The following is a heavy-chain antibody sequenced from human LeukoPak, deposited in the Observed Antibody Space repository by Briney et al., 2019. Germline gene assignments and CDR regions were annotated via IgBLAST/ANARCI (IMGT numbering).Heavy chain of an antibody. CDR3: ARHVGGGYYR. CDR1: GGSIIYNY. CDR2: IYYSGSA. J-gene: IGHJ3*01. D-gene: IGHD3-22*01. V-gene: IGHV4-59*08. Sequence: SETLSLTCTVSGGSIIYNYWSWIRQPPGKGLEWIGYIYYSGSAHYNPSLKSRVTISVDTSKNQFSLKLSSVTAADTAVYYCARHVGGGYYRWGQGTLVIASS.